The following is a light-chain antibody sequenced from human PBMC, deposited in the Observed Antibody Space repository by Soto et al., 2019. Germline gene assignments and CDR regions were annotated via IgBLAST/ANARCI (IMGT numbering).Light chain of an antibody. CDR1: SSDIGRYNF. V-gene: IGLV2-8*01. J-gene: IGLJ2*01. CDR3: SSYTGSTNLVV. Sequence: QSVLTQPPSASGSPGQSVTISCTGTSSDIGRYNFVSWYQHHPGKAPRLIIYEVTKRPSGVPDRFSGSKSDSTASLTVSGLQAEDEAVYYCSSYTGSTNLVVFGGGTEVTVL. CDR2: EVT.